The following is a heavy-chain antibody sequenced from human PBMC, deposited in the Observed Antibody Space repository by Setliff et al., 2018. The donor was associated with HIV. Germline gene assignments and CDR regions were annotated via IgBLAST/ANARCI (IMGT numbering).Heavy chain of an antibody. CDR1: GDSISSDFY. Sequence: PSETLSLTCTVSGDSISSDFYWDWIRQPPGKGLEYIGSIHYNEKTYYNPSLKSRVTTSIDTSKNQFSLNLTSVTAADTAVYYCAKDPDRVVGATIGYWGQGTLVTVAS. CDR2: IHYNEKT. J-gene: IGHJ4*02. D-gene: IGHD1-26*01. V-gene: IGHV4-38-2*02. CDR3: AKDPDRVVGATIGY.